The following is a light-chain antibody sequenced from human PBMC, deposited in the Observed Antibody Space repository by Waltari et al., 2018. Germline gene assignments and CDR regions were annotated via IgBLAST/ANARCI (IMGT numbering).Light chain of an antibody. CDR1: QGVGKY. Sequence: EIVLTQSPGTLSLSPGERATLSCRASQGVGKYLAWYQQRPGQAPRLLLYRASIRATGSPDRFSGIGDGTDFSLTISRLEPEDFAVYYCQKYDFLPATFGQGTTVEIK. CDR3: QKYDFLPAT. V-gene: IGKV3-20*01. J-gene: IGKJ1*01. CDR2: RAS.